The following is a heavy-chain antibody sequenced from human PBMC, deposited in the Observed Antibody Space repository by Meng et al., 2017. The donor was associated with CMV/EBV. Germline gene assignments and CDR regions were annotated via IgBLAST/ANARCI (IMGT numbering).Heavy chain of an antibody. CDR2: IIPIFGTA. Sequence: SAISWGCYAPGQRLHSMGGIIPIFGTANYAQTFQGRVTITPDASTSTASMELCSLSSEDVAVYYCARSVRSGNDYFHLGSTSWFDPWGQGTLVTVSS. CDR1: SA. J-gene: IGHJ5*02. D-gene: IGHD1-1*01. CDR3: ARSVRSGNDYFHLGSTSWFDP. V-gene: IGHV1-69*01.